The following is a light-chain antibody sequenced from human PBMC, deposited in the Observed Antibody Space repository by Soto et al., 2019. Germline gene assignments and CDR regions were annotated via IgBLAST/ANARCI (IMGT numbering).Light chain of an antibody. CDR1: QSVSSN. CDR2: STS. V-gene: IGKV3-15*01. Sequence: EIVMTQSPATLSVSPGERATLSCRASQSVSSNLAWFQQKPGQAPRLLMYSTSTRATGIPVRCSGSGSGTEFTLTISSLQSEYFAVYYCQQYNDRPGTFGQGTKVEIK. J-gene: IGKJ1*01. CDR3: QQYNDRPGT.